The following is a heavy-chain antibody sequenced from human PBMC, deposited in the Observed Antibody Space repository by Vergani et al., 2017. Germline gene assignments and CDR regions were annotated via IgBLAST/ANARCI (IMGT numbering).Heavy chain of an antibody. V-gene: IGHV1-2*02. CDR2: INPNSGGT. Sequence: QVQLVQSGAEVKKPGASVKVSCKASGDTFTGYYMHWVRQAPGQGLEWMGWINPNSGGTNYAQKFQGRVTMTRDTSISTAYIELSRLRSDDTAVYYCARDILNIVVVPAANILGLDYWGQGTLVTVSS. D-gene: IGHD2-2*01. CDR3: ARDILNIVVVPAANILGLDY. CDR1: GDTFTGYY. J-gene: IGHJ4*02.